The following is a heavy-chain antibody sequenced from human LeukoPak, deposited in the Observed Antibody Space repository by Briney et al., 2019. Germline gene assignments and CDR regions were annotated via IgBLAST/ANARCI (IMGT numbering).Heavy chain of an antibody. CDR3: ARQPSIAVAGYYFDY. D-gene: IGHD6-19*01. Sequence: SETLSLPCTVSGGSISSRSYYWGWIRQPPGKGLEWIGSIYYSGSTYYNPSLKSRVTISVDTSKNQFSLKLSSVTAADTAVYYCARQPSIAVAGYYFDYWGQGTLVTVSS. V-gene: IGHV4-39*01. J-gene: IGHJ4*02. CDR1: GGSISSRSYY. CDR2: IYYSGST.